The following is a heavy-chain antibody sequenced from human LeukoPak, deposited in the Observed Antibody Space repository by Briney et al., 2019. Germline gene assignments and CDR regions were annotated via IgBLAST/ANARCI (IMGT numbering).Heavy chain of an antibody. D-gene: IGHD3-9*01. J-gene: IGHJ5*02. CDR2: INYSGST. V-gene: IGHV4-59*01. Sequence: PSETLSLTCTVSGGSISSYYWSWIRQPPGKGLEWIGYINYSGSTNYNPSLKSRVTISVDTFKNQFSLKLSSVTAADTAVYYCARVLRYFDWLPYNWFDPWGQGTLVTVSS. CDR1: GGSISSYY. CDR3: ARVLRYFDWLPYNWFDP.